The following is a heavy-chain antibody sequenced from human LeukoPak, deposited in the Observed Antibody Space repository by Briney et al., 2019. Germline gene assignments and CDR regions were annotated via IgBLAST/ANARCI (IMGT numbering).Heavy chain of an antibody. Sequence: GGSLRLSCAASGFIFSDYAMSWVRQAPGKGLEWVSGITSGGGSTYYADSVKGRFTVSRDKSKNTLYLQMNSLRAEDTAVYYCAKRRDYSSGFFSDFDYWGQGTLVTVSS. D-gene: IGHD3-22*01. CDR2: ITSGGGST. V-gene: IGHV3-23*01. J-gene: IGHJ4*02. CDR3: AKRRDYSSGFFSDFDY. CDR1: GFIFSDYA.